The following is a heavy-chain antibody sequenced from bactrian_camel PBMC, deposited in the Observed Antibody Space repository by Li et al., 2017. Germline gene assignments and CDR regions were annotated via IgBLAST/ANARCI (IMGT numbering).Heavy chain of an antibody. CDR3: AADTVRWTCSWFKTDCPH. J-gene: IGHJ4*01. CDR2: FDSDGDS. D-gene: IGHD6*01. V-gene: IGHV3S6*01. CDR1: GSSVNC. Sequence: HVQLVESGGGSVQADGSLRLSCLASGSSVNCMAWFRQTPGKEREGIASFDSDGDSEIADSVKGRFSISKDNAKRTLYLQMNNLKPEDTATYYCAADTVRWTCSWFKTDCPHWGQGTQVTVS.